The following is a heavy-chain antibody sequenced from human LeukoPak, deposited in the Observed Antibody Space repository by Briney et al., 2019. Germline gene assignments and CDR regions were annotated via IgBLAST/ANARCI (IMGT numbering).Heavy chain of an antibody. CDR1: GGSISSSSYF. CDR2: IYYSGST. Sequence: SETLSLTCTVSGGSISSSSYFWGWIRQPPGKGLEWIGYIYYSGSTNYNPSLKSRVTISVDTSKNQFSLKLSSVTAADTAVYYCARHRALIAAAPFDPWGQGTLVTVSS. CDR3: ARHRALIAAAPFDP. D-gene: IGHD6-13*01. J-gene: IGHJ5*02. V-gene: IGHV4-61*05.